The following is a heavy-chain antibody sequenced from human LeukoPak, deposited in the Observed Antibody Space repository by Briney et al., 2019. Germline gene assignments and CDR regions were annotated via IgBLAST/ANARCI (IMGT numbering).Heavy chain of an antibody. J-gene: IGHJ4*02. CDR2: IYTSGST. CDR1: GGSISTYY. CDR3: ARGTLLWFGELFDSYLFDY. Sequence: SETLSLTCTVSGGSISTYYWSWIRQPAGKGLEWIGRIYTSGSTNYNPSLKSRVTMSVDTSKNQFSLKLSSVTAADTAVYYCARGTLLWFGELFDSYLFDYWGQGTLVTVSS. D-gene: IGHD3-10*01. V-gene: IGHV4-4*07.